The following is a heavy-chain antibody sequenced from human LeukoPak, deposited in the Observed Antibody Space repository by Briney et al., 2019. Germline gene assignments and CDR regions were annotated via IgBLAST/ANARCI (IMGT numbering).Heavy chain of an antibody. CDR2: IYTSGST. CDR1: GGSISSGSYY. V-gene: IGHV4-61*02. D-gene: IGHD6-13*01. J-gene: IGHJ6*02. Sequence: PSETLSLTCTVSGGSISSGSYYWSWIRQPAGKGLEWIGRIYTSGSTNYNPSLKSRVTISVDTSKNRFSLKLSSVTAADTAVYYCASQHSSSDYYYGMDVWGQGTTVTVSS. CDR3: ASQHSSSDYYYGMDV.